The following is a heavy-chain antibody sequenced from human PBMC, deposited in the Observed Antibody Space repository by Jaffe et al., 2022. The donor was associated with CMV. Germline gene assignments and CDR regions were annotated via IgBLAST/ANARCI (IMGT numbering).Heavy chain of an antibody. CDR1: GGSISSYY. D-gene: IGHD3-10*01. CDR3: ARGSFTMVRGVITN. J-gene: IGHJ4*02. V-gene: IGHV4-59*01. Sequence: QVQLQESGPGLVKPSETLSLTCTVSGGSISSYYWSWIRQPPGKGLEWIGYIYYSGSTNYNPSLKSRVTISVDTSKNQFSLKLSSVTAADTAVYYCARGSFTMVRGVITNWGQGTLVTVSS. CDR2: IYYSGST.